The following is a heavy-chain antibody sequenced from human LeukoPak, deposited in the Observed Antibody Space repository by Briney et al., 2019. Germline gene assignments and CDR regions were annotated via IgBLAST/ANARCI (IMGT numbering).Heavy chain of an antibody. CDR1: GFTFSSYA. CDR3: AIDPAAILAFDI. D-gene: IGHD2-2*02. CDR2: ISGSGGST. Sequence: GGSLRLSCAASGFTFSSYAMSWVRQAPGKGLEWVSAISGSGGSTYYADSVKGRFTISRDNSKNTLYLQMNSLRAEDTAVYYCAIDPAAILAFDIWGQGTMVTVSS. V-gene: IGHV3-23*01. J-gene: IGHJ3*02.